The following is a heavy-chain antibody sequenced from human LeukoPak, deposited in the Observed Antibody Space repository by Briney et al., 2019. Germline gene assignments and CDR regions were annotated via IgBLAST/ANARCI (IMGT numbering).Heavy chain of an antibody. J-gene: IGHJ6*03. CDR3: ARSSEGRYYYDSSGFSYYYYYMDV. D-gene: IGHD3-22*01. CDR2: ISGYNGNT. V-gene: IGHV1-18*01. Sequence: ASVKVSCKASGYTFTNFGISWVRQAPGQGLEWMGWISGYNGNTNYAQKLQGRVTMTTDTSTSTAYMDLRSLRSDDTAVYYCARSSEGRYYYDSSGFSYYYYYMDVWGKGTTVTISS. CDR1: GYTFTNFG.